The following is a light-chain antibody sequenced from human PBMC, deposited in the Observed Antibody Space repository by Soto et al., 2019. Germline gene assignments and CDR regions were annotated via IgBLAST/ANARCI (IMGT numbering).Light chain of an antibody. V-gene: IGKV1-33*01. CDR3: QQYDNLPSIA. Sequence: IQLTQSPSSLSASVGDRVTITCQASQVINNYLNWYQQKPGKPPKLLIYDASNLETGVPSRFSGSGSGTHFTFTISSLQPEDIATYYCQQYDNLPSIAFGQGTRLEIK. J-gene: IGKJ5*01. CDR2: DAS. CDR1: QVINNY.